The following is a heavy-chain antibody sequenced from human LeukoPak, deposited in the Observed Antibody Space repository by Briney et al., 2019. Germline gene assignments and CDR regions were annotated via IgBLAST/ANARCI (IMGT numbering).Heavy chain of an antibody. V-gene: IGHV1-69*13. CDR1: GGTFSSYA. D-gene: IGHD2-8*01. J-gene: IGHJ4*02. CDR3: ARDEGYCTNGVCSYFDY. CDR2: IIPIFGTA. Sequence: ASVKVSCKASGGTFSSYAISWVRQAPGQGLEWTGGIIPIFGTANHAQKFQGRVTITADESTSTAYMELSSLRSEDTAVYYCARDEGYCTNGVCSYFDYWGQGTPVTVSS.